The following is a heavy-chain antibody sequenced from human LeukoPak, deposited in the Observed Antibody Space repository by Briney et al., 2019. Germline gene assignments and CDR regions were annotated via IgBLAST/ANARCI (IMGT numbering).Heavy chain of an antibody. D-gene: IGHD5-24*01. CDR2: INHSGST. Sequence: SETLSLTCAVYGGSFSGYYWSWIRQPPGKGLEWIGEINHSGSTNYNPSLKSRVTISVDTSKNQFSLKLSSVTAADTAVYYCARQAGRWLQFGNFYYYGMDVWGQGTTVTVSS. V-gene: IGHV4-34*01. J-gene: IGHJ6*02. CDR1: GGSFSGYY. CDR3: ARQAGRWLQFGNFYYYGMDV.